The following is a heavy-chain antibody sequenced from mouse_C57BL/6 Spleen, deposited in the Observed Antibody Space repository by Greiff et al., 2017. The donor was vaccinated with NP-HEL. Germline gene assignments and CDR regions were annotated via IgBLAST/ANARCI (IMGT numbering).Heavy chain of an antibody. V-gene: IGHV1-81*01. Sequence: VQVVESGAELARPGASVKLSCKASGYTFTSYGISWVKQRTGQGLEWIGEIYPRSGNTYYNAKFKGKATLTADKSSSTAYMELRSLTSEDSAVYFCASSIYYDYDVVGFAYWGQGTLVTVSA. D-gene: IGHD2-4*01. J-gene: IGHJ3*01. CDR1: GYTFTSYG. CDR3: ASSIYYDYDVVGFAY. CDR2: IYPRSGNT.